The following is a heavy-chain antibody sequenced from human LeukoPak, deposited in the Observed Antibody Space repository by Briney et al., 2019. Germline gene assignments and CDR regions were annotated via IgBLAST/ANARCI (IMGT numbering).Heavy chain of an antibody. Sequence: PGRSLRLSCAASGFTFSTYGMHWVRQAPGKGLEWVAVLSYDESEKYYADSVKGRCTISRDNSKNTLYLQMNSLRAEDTAVYYCAKSSSGWYGGFDYWGQGTLVTVSS. D-gene: IGHD6-19*01. J-gene: IGHJ4*02. CDR2: LSYDESEK. V-gene: IGHV3-30*18. CDR3: AKSSSGWYGGFDY. CDR1: GFTFSTYG.